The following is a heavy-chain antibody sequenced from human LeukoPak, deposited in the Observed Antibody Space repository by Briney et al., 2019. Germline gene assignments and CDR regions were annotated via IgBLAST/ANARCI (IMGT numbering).Heavy chain of an antibody. V-gene: IGHV4-39*07. D-gene: IGHD2-2*01. CDR2: IYHSGST. Sequence: PSETLSLTCTVSGGSISSSSYYWGWIRQPPGKGLEWIGSIYHSGSTYYNPSLKSRVTISVDTSKNQFSLKLSSVTAADTAVYYCARVILGYCSSTSCEMTGKVTLEFDYWGQGTLVTVSS. CDR3: ARVILGYCSSTSCEMTGKVTLEFDY. CDR1: GGSISSSSYY. J-gene: IGHJ4*02.